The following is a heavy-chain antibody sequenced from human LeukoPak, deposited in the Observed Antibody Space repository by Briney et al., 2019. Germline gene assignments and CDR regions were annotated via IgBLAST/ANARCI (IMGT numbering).Heavy chain of an antibody. Sequence: ASVKVSCKASGYSFTSSVINWVRQAPGQGLEWMGWINPNSGGTNYAQKLQGRVTMTTDTSTSTAYMELRSLRSDDTAVYYCARDLGSSWYGYWGQGTLVTVSS. J-gene: IGHJ4*02. CDR2: INPNSGGT. V-gene: IGHV1-18*01. CDR3: ARDLGSSWYGY. CDR1: GYSFTSSV. D-gene: IGHD6-13*01.